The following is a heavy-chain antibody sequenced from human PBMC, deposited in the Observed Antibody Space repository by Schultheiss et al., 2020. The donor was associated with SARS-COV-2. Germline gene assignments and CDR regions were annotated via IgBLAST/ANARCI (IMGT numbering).Heavy chain of an antibody. Sequence: QTLSLTCAVYGGSFSGYYWSWIRQPPGKGLEWIGEINHSGSTNYNPSLKSRVTISVDTSKNQFSLKLSSVTAADTAVYYCARGGPGSSWYTNYYYYGMDVWGQGTTVTVSS. J-gene: IGHJ6*02. V-gene: IGHV4-34*01. CDR2: INHSGST. CDR1: GGSFSGYY. CDR3: ARGGPGSSWYTNYYYYGMDV. D-gene: IGHD6-13*01.